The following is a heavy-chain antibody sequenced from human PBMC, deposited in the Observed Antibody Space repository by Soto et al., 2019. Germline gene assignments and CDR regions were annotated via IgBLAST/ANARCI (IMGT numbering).Heavy chain of an antibody. Sequence: GGSLRLSCAASGFTVSSNYMSWVRQAPGKGLEWVSLIYSGDSTDYAGSVKGRFTVSRDNSKNTLYLQMNSLRAEDTAVYYCARLREAAAIDYWGQGTLVTVSS. J-gene: IGHJ4*02. D-gene: IGHD2-15*01. CDR3: ARLREAAAIDY. V-gene: IGHV3-53*01. CDR2: IYSGDST. CDR1: GFTVSSNY.